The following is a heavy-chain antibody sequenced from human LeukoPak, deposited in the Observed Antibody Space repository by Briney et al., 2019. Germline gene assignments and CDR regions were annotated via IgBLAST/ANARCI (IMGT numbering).Heavy chain of an antibody. J-gene: IGHJ4*02. CDR2: IYYSGST. D-gene: IGHD2-15*01. CDR1: GGSFSGYY. CDR3: AREVVAATPDY. Sequence: PSETLSLTCAVYGGSFSGYYWSWIRQPPGKGLEWIGYIYYSGSTNYNPSLKSRVTMSVDTSKNQFSLKLSSVTAADTAVYYCAREVVAATPDYWGQGTLVTVSS. V-gene: IGHV4-59*12.